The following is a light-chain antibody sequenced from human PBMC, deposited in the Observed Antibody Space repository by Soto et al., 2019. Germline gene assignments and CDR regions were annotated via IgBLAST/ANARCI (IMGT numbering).Light chain of an antibody. V-gene: IGKV3-20*01. CDR3: QQYGSSSWT. Sequence: DIVLTQSPGTLSLSPGERATLSCRASQSVSSSYLSWYQQKPGQAPSLLIYGASSRATGIPDRFSGSGSGKYFTLTSSRLEPEDFAVYYCQQYGSSSWTFGQGTKVEIK. CDR2: GAS. J-gene: IGKJ1*01. CDR1: QSVSSSY.